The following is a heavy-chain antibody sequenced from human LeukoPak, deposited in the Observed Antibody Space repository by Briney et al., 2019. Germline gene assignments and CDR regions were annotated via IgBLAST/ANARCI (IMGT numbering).Heavy chain of an antibody. CDR3: ASMETITMVRGVPFDY. Sequence: ASVKVSCKASGYTFTSYFMHWVRQAPGQGLEWMGWINPNSGGTNYAQKFQGRVTITRDTSISTAYMELSRLRSDDTAVYYCASMETITMVRGVPFDYWGQGTLVTVSS. CDR2: INPNSGGT. J-gene: IGHJ4*02. CDR1: GYTFTSYF. D-gene: IGHD3-10*01. V-gene: IGHV1-2*02.